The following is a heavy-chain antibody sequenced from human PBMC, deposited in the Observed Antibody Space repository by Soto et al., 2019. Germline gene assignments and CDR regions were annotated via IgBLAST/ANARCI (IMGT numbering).Heavy chain of an antibody. D-gene: IGHD1-26*01. CDR1: GFTFSDYY. CDR3: AKMSSENYYDPVFS. Sequence: QVQLVESGGGLVKTSGSLRIACAASGFTFSDYYMSWVRQAPGKGLEWVSYISSTGNTIYYADSVKGRFTISRDNAKNSVYLKMTSMRAEDTALYFCAKMSSENYYDPVFSWGQGTLVTVSS. CDR2: ISSTGNTI. J-gene: IGHJ4*02. V-gene: IGHV3-11*01.